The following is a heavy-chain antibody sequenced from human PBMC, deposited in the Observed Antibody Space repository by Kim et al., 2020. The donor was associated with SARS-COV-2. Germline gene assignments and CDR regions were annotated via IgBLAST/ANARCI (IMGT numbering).Heavy chain of an antibody. V-gene: IGHV4-61*01. CDR3: AREGADGYNPGCYGMDV. D-gene: IGHD5-12*01. CDR1: GGSVSSGSYY. Sequence: SETLSLTCTVSGGSVSSGSYYWSWIRQPPGKGLEWIGYIYYSGSTNYNPSLKSRVTISVDTSKNQFSLKLSSVTAADTAVYYCAREGADGYNPGCYGMDVWGQGTTVTVSS. CDR2: IYYSGST. J-gene: IGHJ6*02.